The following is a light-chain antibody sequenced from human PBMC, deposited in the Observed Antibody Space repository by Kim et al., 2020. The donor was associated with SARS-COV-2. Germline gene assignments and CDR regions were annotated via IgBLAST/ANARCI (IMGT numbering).Light chain of an antibody. CDR2: DVS. J-gene: IGLJ1*01. V-gene: IGLV2-14*03. CDR3: SSYRSGQYV. Sequence: QSALTQPASVSGSPGQSITISCTGSSSDIGGYHYASWYQQHPGKAPKLIIYDVSNRPSGVSNRFTGSQSGNTASLTISGLQAEDGADYYCSSYRSGQYVFGTGTRVTVL. CDR1: SSDIGGYHY.